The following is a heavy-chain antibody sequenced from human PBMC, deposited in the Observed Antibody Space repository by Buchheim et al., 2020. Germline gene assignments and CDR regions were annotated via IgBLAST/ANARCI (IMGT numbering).Heavy chain of an antibody. V-gene: IGHV4-39*07. Sequence: QLQLQESGPGLVKPSETLSVTCTVSGGSISSSSYYWGWIRQPPGKGLEWIGSIYYSGSTYYNPSLKSRVTISVDTSKNQFSLKLSSVTAADTAVYYCARDLGGEDTAMGDDYWGQGTL. CDR3: ARDLGGEDTAMGDDY. CDR2: IYYSGST. D-gene: IGHD5-18*01. J-gene: IGHJ4*02. CDR1: GGSISSSSYY.